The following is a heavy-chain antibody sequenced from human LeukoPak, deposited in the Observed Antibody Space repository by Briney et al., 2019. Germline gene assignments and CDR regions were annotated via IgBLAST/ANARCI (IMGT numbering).Heavy chain of an antibody. CDR1: GGPISSSDYY. CDR2: INYSGST. D-gene: IGHD1-20*01. Sequence: SETLSLTCTVSGGPISSSDYYWGWIRQPPGKGLEWIGSINYSGSTYYNPSLKSRVTISIDTSKNQFSLKLSSVTAADTAVYYCARANWNYYYYYYMDVWGKGTTVTVSS. V-gene: IGHV4-39*07. CDR3: ARANWNYYYYYYMDV. J-gene: IGHJ6*03.